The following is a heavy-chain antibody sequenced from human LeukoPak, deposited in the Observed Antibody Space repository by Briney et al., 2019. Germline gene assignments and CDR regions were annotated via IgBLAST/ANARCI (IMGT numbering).Heavy chain of an antibody. Sequence: ASVKVSCKVSGYTLTELSMHWVRQAPGKGLEWMGGFDPEDGETIYAQKIQGRVTMTEDTSTDTAYMELSSLRSEDTAVYYCATDRVAAAGTAGEMVYWGQGTLVTVSS. CDR3: ATDRVAAAGTAGEMVY. D-gene: IGHD6-13*01. CDR1: GYTLTELS. CDR2: FDPEDGET. V-gene: IGHV1-24*01. J-gene: IGHJ4*02.